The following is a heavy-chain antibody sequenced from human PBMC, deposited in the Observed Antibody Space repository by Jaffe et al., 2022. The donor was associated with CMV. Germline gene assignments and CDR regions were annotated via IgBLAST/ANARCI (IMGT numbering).Heavy chain of an antibody. Sequence: EVQLVESGGGLVKPGGSLRLSCAASGFTFDTYSMNWVRQGPGKGLEWVSAISSRSDDIYYADSVKGRFTISRDNAKNTLYLQMESLRVEDTAVYYCARDPPGHNPGYGMDFWGQGTTVTVSS. J-gene: IGHJ6*02. V-gene: IGHV3-21*06. CDR2: ISSRSDDI. CDR1: GFTFDTYS. CDR3: ARDPPGHNPGYGMDF. D-gene: IGHD3-10*01.